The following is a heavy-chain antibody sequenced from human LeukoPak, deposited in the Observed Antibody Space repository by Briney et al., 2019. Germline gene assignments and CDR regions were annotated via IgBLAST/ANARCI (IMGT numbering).Heavy chain of an antibody. CDR3: ARVVVVAATPLYYYGMDV. J-gene: IGHJ6*02. V-gene: IGHV1-2*02. CDR1: GYTFTGYY. Sequence: KPGASVKVSCKASGYTFTGYYMHWVRQAPGQGLEWMGWINPNSGGTNYAQKFQGRVTMTRDTSISTAYMELSRLRSDDTAVYYCARVVVVAATPLYYYGMDVWGQGTTVTVSS. CDR2: INPNSGGT. D-gene: IGHD2-15*01.